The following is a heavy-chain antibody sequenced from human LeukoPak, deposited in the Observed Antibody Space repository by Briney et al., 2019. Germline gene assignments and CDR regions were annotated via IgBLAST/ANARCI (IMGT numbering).Heavy chain of an antibody. Sequence: SETLSLTCTVSGGSVSSGSYYWSWIRQPPGKELEWIGYIYYSGSTNYNPSLKSRVTISVDTSKSQFSLKLSSVTAADTAVYYCAREVKQWSITGHFDYWGQGTLVTVSS. D-gene: IGHD1-20*01. V-gene: IGHV4-61*01. CDR3: AREVKQWSITGHFDY. CDR1: GGSVSSGSYY. J-gene: IGHJ4*02. CDR2: IYYSGST.